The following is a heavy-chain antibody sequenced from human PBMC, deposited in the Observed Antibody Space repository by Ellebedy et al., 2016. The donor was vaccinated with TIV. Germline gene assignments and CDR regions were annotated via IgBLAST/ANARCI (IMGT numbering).Heavy chain of an antibody. CDR3: ARHALGYCSSTSCYNFDY. CDR2: IYPGDSDT. V-gene: IGHV5-51*01. CDR1: GYSFTSYW. D-gene: IGHD2-2*01. J-gene: IGHJ4*02. Sequence: GESLKISCKGSGYSFTSYWIGWVRQMPGKGLEWMGIIYPGDSDTRYSPSFQGQVTISADKSISTAYLQWSSLKASDTAMYYCARHALGYCSSTSCYNFDYWGQGTLVTVSS.